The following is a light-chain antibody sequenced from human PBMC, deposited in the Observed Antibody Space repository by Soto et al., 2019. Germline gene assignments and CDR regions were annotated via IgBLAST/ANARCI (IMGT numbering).Light chain of an antibody. CDR2: DAS. V-gene: IGKV1-5*01. CDR1: QSISSW. J-gene: IGKJ1*01. Sequence: DIRVTQSPSTLSASVGDRVTITCRASQSISSWLAWYQQKPGKAPKVLIYDASSLESGVPSRFSGSGSGTEFTLTISSLQPDDFATYYCQQYNSYRAFGQGTKVEIK. CDR3: QQYNSYRA.